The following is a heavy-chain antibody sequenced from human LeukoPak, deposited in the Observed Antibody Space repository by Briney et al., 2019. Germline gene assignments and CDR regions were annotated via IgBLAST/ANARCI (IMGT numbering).Heavy chain of an antibody. CDR2: ISGSGGST. D-gene: IGHD3-22*01. CDR1: GFTFSSYA. J-gene: IGHJ3*02. CDR3: AKEFSITMIVVIITPDAFDI. Sequence: GGSLRLSCAASGFTFSSYAMSWVRQAPGKGLEWVSAISGSGGSTYYADSVKGRFTISRDNSKNTLYLQMNSLRAEDTAVYYCAKEFSITMIVVIITPDAFDIWGQGTMVTVSS. V-gene: IGHV3-23*01.